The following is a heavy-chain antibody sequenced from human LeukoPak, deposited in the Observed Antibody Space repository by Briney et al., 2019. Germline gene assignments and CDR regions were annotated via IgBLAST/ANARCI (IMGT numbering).Heavy chain of an antibody. CDR2: IIPILGIA. J-gene: IGHJ5*02. Sequence: SVKVSCKASGGTFSSYAISWVRQAPGQGLEWMGRIIPILGIANYAQKFQGRVTITADKSTSTAYMEPSSLRSEDTAVYYCARGDLLWFGVSMTWGQGTLVTVSS. CDR1: GGTFSSYA. CDR3: ARGDLLWFGVSMT. D-gene: IGHD3-10*01. V-gene: IGHV1-69*04.